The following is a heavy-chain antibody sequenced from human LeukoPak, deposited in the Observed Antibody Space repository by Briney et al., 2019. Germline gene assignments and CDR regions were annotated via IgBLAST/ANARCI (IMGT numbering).Heavy chain of an antibody. Sequence: GRSLRLSCVASGFSLSNFQMYWVRQAPGKGLEWVSTISGGGGSTYYADSVKGRFTISRDNSKNTLYLQVNSLRAEDTAVYYCAKGGKWDVTPFDYWGQGTLVTVSS. J-gene: IGHJ4*02. CDR2: ISGGGGST. CDR1: GFSLSNFQ. CDR3: AKGGKWDVTPFDY. V-gene: IGHV3-23*01. D-gene: IGHD1-26*01.